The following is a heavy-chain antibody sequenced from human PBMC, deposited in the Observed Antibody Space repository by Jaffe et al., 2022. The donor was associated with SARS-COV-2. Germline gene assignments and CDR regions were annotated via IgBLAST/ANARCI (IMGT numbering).Heavy chain of an antibody. D-gene: IGHD6-13*01. CDR2: ISGGGGST. V-gene: IGHV3-23*01. J-gene: IGHJ6*02. CDR3: AKGRSAGSPGLYYYYGLDV. CDR1: GFTFSSYA. Sequence: EVQLLESGGGLVQPGGSLRLSCAASGFTFSSYAVSWVRQAPGKGLEWVSGISGGGGSTYYADSVKGRFTISRDNSKNTLYLQMNNLRAEDTAVYYCAKGRSAGSPGLYYYYGLDVWGQGTTVTVSS.